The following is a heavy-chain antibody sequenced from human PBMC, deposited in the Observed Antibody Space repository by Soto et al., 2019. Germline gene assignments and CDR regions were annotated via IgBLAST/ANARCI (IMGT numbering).Heavy chain of an antibody. V-gene: IGHV2-5*02. D-gene: IGHD4-17*01. Sequence: QITLKESGPTLVKPTQTLTLTCTFSGFSLRNSGVGVGWIRQPPGKALEWLVLIYWDDDKRYSPSVKNRLNNTKAYYNNQVVLTITHMDPGVTAPYVSAHLNTGDFYLDYWGQGTLFTVSS. J-gene: IGHJ4*02. CDR1: GFSLRNSGVG. CDR2: IYWDDDK. CDR3: AHLNTGDFYLDY.